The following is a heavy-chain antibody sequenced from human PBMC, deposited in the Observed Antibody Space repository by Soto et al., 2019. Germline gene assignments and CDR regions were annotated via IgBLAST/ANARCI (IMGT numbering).Heavy chain of an antibody. J-gene: IGHJ5*02. Sequence: SETLSLTCSVSGGSISSGGYYWSWIRQHPGKGLEWIGYIYYSGSTYYNPSLKSRVTISVKTSKNQFSLKLSSVTAADTAVYYCARGRNYYAPWGQGTLVTVSS. V-gene: IGHV4-31*03. D-gene: IGHD3-10*01. CDR2: IYYSGST. CDR1: GGSISSGGYY. CDR3: ARGRNYYAP.